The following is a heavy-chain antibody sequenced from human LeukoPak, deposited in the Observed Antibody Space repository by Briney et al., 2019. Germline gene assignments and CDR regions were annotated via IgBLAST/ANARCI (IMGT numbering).Heavy chain of an antibody. Sequence: PSGGSLRLSCTASGFTFGDYAMSWVRQAPGKGLEWVSAISGSGGSTYYADSVKGRFTISRDNSKNTLYLQMNSLRAEDTAVYYCAKPWRGYSYGQFDYWGQGTLVTVSS. V-gene: IGHV3-23*01. J-gene: IGHJ4*02. CDR1: GFTFGDYA. CDR2: ISGSGGST. CDR3: AKPWRGYSYGQFDY. D-gene: IGHD5-18*01.